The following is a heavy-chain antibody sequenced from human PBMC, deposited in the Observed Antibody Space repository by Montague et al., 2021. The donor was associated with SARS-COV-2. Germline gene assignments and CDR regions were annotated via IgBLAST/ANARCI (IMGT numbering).Heavy chain of an antibody. CDR1: GFDFFNFD. J-gene: IGHJ4*02. V-gene: IGHV3-48*03. CDR2: ISSSGATI. Sequence: SLRRSCAASGFDFFNFDMAWVRQAPGRGLEWISDISSSGATILYADSLKGRFTISRDNIQKSLYLQMNSLRAEDTAVYYCATNKYCTLHDCLHGRHYFDHWGQGTLVTVSS. D-gene: IGHD2-8*01. CDR3: ATNKYCTLHDCLHGRHYFDH.